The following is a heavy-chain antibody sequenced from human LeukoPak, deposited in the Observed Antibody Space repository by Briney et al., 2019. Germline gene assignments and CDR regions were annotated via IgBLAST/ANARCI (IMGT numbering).Heavy chain of an antibody. J-gene: IGHJ4*02. V-gene: IGHV3-30-3*01. CDR3: ARATYRGTLN. CDR2: ISYDGSNK. D-gene: IGHD3-16*01. CDR1: GFTFSSYA. Sequence: GGSLRLSCAASGFTFSSYAMHWVRQAPGKGLEWVAVISYDGSNKYYADSVKGRFTISRDNSKNTLYLRMNSLRAEDTAVYYCARATYRGTLNWGQGTLVAVSS.